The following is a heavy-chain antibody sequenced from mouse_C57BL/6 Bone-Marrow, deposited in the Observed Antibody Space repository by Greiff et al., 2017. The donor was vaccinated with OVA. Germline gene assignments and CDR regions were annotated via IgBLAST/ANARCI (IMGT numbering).Heavy chain of an antibody. CDR3: ARGGTTVVARSHWYFDV. CDR1: GYTFTSYW. Sequence: VQLQQPGAELVKPGASVKMSCKASGYTFTSYWITWVKQRPGQGLEWIGDIYPGSGSTNYNEKFKSKATLTVDTSSSTAYMQLSSLTSEDSAVYYCARGGTTVVARSHWYFDVWGTGTTVTVSS. CDR2: IYPGSGST. J-gene: IGHJ1*03. V-gene: IGHV1-55*01. D-gene: IGHD1-1*01.